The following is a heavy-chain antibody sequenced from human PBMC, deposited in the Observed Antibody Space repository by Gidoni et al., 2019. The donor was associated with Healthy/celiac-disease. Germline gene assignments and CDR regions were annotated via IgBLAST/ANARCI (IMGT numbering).Heavy chain of an antibody. J-gene: IGHJ4*02. V-gene: IGHV4-34*01. CDR2: INHSGSP. CDR1: GGSFSGYY. CDR3: ARGRARRAPYDY. Sequence: QVQLQQWGAGLLKPSETLSLTCDVYGGSFSGYYWSWIRQPPGKGLEWIGEINHSGSPNYNPSLKSRVTISVDTSKNQFSLKLSSVTAADTAVYYCARGRARRAPYDYWGQGTLVTVSS.